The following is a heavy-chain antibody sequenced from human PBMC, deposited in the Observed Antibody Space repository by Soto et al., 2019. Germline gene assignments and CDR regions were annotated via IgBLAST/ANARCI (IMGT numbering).Heavy chain of an antibody. D-gene: IGHD6-6*01. CDR3: ARASSIAARPYYYGMDV. Sequence: GGSLRLSCAASGFTFSSYSMNWVRQAPGKGLEWVSYISSSSSTIYYADSVKGRFTISRDSAKNSLYLQMNSLRDEDTAVYYCARASSIAARPYYYGMDVWGQGTTVTVSS. V-gene: IGHV3-48*02. CDR2: ISSSSSTI. J-gene: IGHJ6*02. CDR1: GFTFSSYS.